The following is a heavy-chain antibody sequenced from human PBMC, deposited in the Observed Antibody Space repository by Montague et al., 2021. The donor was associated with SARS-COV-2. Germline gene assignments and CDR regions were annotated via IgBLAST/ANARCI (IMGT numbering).Heavy chain of an antibody. J-gene: IGHJ4*02. Sequence: SETLSLTCTVSGGSISSYYWSWIRQPPGKGLEWIGNIYYSGSNNXXPSLKSRVTISVDTSKNQFSLKLSSVTAADTAVYYCARDSHYYDSSGHFDYWGQGTLVTVSS. D-gene: IGHD3-22*01. V-gene: IGHV4-59*13. CDR2: IYYSGSN. CDR1: GGSISSYY. CDR3: ARDSHYYDSSGHFDY.